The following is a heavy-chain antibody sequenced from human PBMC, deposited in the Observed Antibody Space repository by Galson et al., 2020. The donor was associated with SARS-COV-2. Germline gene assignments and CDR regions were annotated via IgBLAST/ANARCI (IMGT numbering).Heavy chain of an antibody. D-gene: IGHD2-15*01. J-gene: IGHJ4*02. CDR1: GFTFRNIW. CDR2: IKSKTDGETT. CDR3: TTDVETSG. Sequence: GGSLRLSCAASGFTFRNIWMTWVRQAPGKGLEWVARIKSKTDGETTDYAAPVKGRFTISRDDSKNTLFLQMNSLTTADTAVYYCTTDVETSGWGQGTLVTVSS. V-gene: IGHV3-15*01.